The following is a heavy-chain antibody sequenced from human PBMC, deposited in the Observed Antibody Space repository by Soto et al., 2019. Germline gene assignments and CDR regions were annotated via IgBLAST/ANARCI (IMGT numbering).Heavy chain of an antibody. CDR1: GYTFTSYG. V-gene: IGHV1-18*01. CDR3: ARDLIAVAGTSVDY. Sequence: VKVSCKASGYTFTSYGISWVRQAPGQGLEWMGWISAYNGNTNYAQKLQGRVTMTTDTSTSTAYMELRSLRSDDTAVYYCARDLIAVAGTSVDYWGQGTLVTVSS. D-gene: IGHD6-19*01. J-gene: IGHJ4*02. CDR2: ISAYNGNT.